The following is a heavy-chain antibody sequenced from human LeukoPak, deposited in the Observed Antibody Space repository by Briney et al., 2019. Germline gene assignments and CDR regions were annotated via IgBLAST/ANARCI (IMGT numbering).Heavy chain of an antibody. CDR3: ARDYVSVWYYYDSSGYYYEDY. V-gene: IGHV1-18*01. CDR1: GYTFTSYG. CDR2: ISAYNGNT. J-gene: IGHJ4*02. D-gene: IGHD3-22*01. Sequence: ASVKVSCKASGYTFTSYGISWVRQAPGQGLEWMGWISAYNGNTNYAQKLQGRVTMTTDTSTSTAYMELRSLRSDDTAVYYCARDYVSVWYYYDSSGYYYEDYWGQGTLVTVSS.